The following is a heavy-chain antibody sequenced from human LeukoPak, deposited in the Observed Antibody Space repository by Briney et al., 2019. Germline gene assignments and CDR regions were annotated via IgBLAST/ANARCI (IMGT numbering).Heavy chain of an antibody. CDR1: GFTFSSYA. CDR3: ARGRRNWFDP. V-gene: IGHV3-64*01. Sequence: TGGSLRLPCAASGFTFSSYAMHWVRQAPGKGLEYVSAISSNGGSTYYANSVKGRFTISRDNSKNTLYLQMGSLRAEDMAVYYCARGRRNWFDPWGQGTLVTVSS. J-gene: IGHJ5*02. CDR2: ISSNGGST.